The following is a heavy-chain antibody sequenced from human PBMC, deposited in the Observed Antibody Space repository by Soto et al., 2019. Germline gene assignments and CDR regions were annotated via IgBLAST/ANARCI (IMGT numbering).Heavy chain of an antibody. V-gene: IGHV1-8*01. CDR3: ARALLWFGELFAADNWFDP. CDR2: MNPNSGNT. CDR1: GYTFTSYD. Sequence: VSVKVSCKASGYTFTSYDINWVRQATGQGLEWMGWMNPNSGNTGYAQKFQGRVTMTRNTSLSTAYMELSSLRSEDTAVYYCARALLWFGELFAADNWFDPWGQGTLVTVSS. J-gene: IGHJ5*02. D-gene: IGHD3-10*01.